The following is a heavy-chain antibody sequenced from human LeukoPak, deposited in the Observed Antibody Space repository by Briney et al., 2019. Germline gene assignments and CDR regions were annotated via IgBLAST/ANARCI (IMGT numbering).Heavy chain of an antibody. J-gene: IGHJ5*02. V-gene: IGHV3-11*01. Sequence: GGSLRLSCAASGFTFSDYYMSWIRQAPGKGLEWVSYISSSGSTIYYADSVKGRFTISRDNAKNSLYLQMNSLRAEDTAVYYCARAGYRFYYGSGSSLSNWFDPWGQGTLVTVSS. CDR2: ISSSGSTI. D-gene: IGHD3-10*01. CDR3: ARAGYRFYYGSGSSLSNWFDP. CDR1: GFTFSDYY.